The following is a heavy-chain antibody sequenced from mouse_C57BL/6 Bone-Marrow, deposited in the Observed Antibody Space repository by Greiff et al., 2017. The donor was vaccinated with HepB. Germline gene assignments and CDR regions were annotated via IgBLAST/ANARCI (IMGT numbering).Heavy chain of an antibody. V-gene: IGHV5-6-3*01. Sequence: QVESGGGLVQPGGSLKLSCAASGFTFSLYGMSWVRQTPDKRLELVASINSNDGTTYYADTIKGRFTITRDNAKNTLYLQMSSLKSEDTAIYYCARRDLFVYWGQGTLVTVSA. CDR1: GFTFSLYG. CDR2: INSNDGTT. J-gene: IGHJ3*01. D-gene: IGHD3-3*01. CDR3: ARRDLFVY.